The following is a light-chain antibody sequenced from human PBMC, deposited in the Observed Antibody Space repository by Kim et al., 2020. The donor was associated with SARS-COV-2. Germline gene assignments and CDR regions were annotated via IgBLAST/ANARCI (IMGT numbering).Light chain of an antibody. CDR3: QAWDSSNGV. Sequence: SYELTQPPSVSVSPGQTASITCSGDKLGDKYACWYQQKPGQSPVLLIYQDSKRPSGIPERFSGSNSGNTATLTISGTQAMDEADYYCQAWDSSNGVFGTG. CDR2: QDS. J-gene: IGLJ1*01. V-gene: IGLV3-1*01. CDR1: KLGDKY.